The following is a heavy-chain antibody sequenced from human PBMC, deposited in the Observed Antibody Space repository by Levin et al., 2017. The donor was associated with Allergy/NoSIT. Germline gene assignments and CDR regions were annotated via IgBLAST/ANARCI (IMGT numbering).Heavy chain of an antibody. CDR1: SDSISASY. V-gene: IGHV4-59*01. Sequence: SQTLSLTCTVSSDSISASYWSWIRQPPGKGLEWIGYIYYSGSTNYNPSLKSRVTISKDTSNNQFSLKLTSVTAADTAVYYCARLPVATLGFDYWGQGTLVTVSS. CDR2: IYYSGST. D-gene: IGHD5-12*01. CDR3: ARLPVATLGFDY. J-gene: IGHJ4*02.